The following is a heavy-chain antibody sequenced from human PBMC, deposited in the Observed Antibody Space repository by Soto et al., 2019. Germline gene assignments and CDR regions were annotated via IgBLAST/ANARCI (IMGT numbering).Heavy chain of an antibody. J-gene: IGHJ3*02. CDR1: EFSFRTFA. CDR2: LSYDGKIK. Sequence: GALRLSFAASEFSFRTFAMHWVLQAPGKGLEWVAVLSYDGKIKNHEESVKGRFTISRDNSKNILFLKMNSMITEDTAVYYCASEINRDTGAFDIWGQGTVVTVSS. V-gene: IGHV3-30*04. CDR3: ASEINRDTGAFDI.